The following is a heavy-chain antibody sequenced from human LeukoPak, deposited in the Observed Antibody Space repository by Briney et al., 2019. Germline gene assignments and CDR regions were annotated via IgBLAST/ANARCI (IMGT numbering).Heavy chain of an antibody. CDR2: IWYDGSNK. Sequence: GGSLRLSCAASGFTFSSYGMHWVRQAPGKGLEWGAVIWYDGSNKYYADSVKGRFTISRDNSKNTLYLQMNSLRAEDTAVYYCARDQRRYCSSTSGYVFDYWGQGTLVTVSS. V-gene: IGHV3-33*01. CDR1: GFTFSSYG. CDR3: ARDQRRYCSSTSGYVFDY. D-gene: IGHD2-2*01. J-gene: IGHJ4*02.